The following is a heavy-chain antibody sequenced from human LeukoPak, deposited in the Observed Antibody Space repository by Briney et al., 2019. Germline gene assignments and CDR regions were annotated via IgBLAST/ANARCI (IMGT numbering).Heavy chain of an antibody. Sequence: PSETLSLTCTVSGGSISSYYWSWIRQPAGKGLEWIGRIYTSGSTNYNPSLKSRVTMSVDTSKNQFSLKLSSVTAADTAVYYCARAGGGSPQIADAFDIWGQGTMVTVSS. D-gene: IGHD2-8*02. V-gene: IGHV4-4*07. CDR3: ARAGGGSPQIADAFDI. J-gene: IGHJ3*02. CDR2: IYTSGST. CDR1: GGSISSYY.